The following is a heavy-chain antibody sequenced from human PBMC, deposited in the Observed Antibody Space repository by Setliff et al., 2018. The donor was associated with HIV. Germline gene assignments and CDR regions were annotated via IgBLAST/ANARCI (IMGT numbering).Heavy chain of an antibody. CDR3: ARVWPQSIGFDC. CDR1: GYTFTAYG. CDR2: ISVYNGKT. Sequence: ASVKVSCKASGYTFTAYGASWVRQAPGQGLEWVGWISVYNGKTNYAQKLKGRVTMTTDIATRTAYMELRSLRSEDMAVYYCARVWPQSIGFDCWGQGTLVTVSS. J-gene: IGHJ4*02. D-gene: IGHD2-21*01. V-gene: IGHV1-18*03.